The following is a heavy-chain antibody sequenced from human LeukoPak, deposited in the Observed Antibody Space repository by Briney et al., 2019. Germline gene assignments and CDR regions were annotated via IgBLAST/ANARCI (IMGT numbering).Heavy chain of an antibody. CDR2: IYTSGST. J-gene: IGHJ6*03. V-gene: IGHV4-61*02. CDR3: ARQHCSSTSCYLYYYYYMDV. CDR1: GGSISSGSYY. D-gene: IGHD2-2*01. Sequence: SETLSLTCTVSGGSISSGSYYWSWIRQPAGKGLEWIGRIYTSGSTNYNPSLKSRVTISVDTSKNQFSLKLSSVTAADTAVYYCARQHCSSTSCYLYYYYYMDVWGKGTTVTVSS.